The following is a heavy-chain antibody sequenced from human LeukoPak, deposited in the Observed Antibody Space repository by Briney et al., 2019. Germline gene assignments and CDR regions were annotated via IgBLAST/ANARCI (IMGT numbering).Heavy chain of an antibody. CDR2: IWYGGSNK. J-gene: IGHJ4*02. CDR3: AKSLDSSSPLDY. CDR1: GFTFSSYG. Sequence: GGSLRLSCAASGFTFSSYGMHWVRQAPGKGLEWVAVIWYGGSNKYYADSVKGRFTISRDNSKNTLYLQMNSLRAEDTAVYYCAKSLDSSSPLDYWGQGTLVTVSS. D-gene: IGHD6-6*01. V-gene: IGHV3-30*02.